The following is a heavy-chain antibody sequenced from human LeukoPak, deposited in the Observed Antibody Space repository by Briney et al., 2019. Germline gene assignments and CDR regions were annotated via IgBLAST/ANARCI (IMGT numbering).Heavy chain of an antibody. D-gene: IGHD3-10*01. Sequence: PSETLSLTCAVYGGSFSGYYWSWIRQPPGKGLEWIGEINHSGSTNYNPSLKSRVTISVDTSKNQFSLKLSSVTAADTAVYYCARGKYYYGSGSYYKFAYYFDYRGQGTLVTVSS. CDR1: GGSFSGYY. V-gene: IGHV4-34*01. J-gene: IGHJ4*02. CDR2: INHSGST. CDR3: ARGKYYYGSGSYYKFAYYFDY.